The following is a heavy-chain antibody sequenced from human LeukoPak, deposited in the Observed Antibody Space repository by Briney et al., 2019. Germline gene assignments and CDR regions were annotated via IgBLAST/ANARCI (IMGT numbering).Heavy chain of an antibody. V-gene: IGHV3-7*01. CDR2: INADGSVK. CDR1: GFTFSSNW. Sequence: TGGSLRLSCAAFGFTFSSNWMSWVRQATGKGLEWVATINADGSVKHYVDSVKGRFTISRDNAKNSLSLQMDTLRAEDTAVYYCAKSLGTGAPYDYWGQGTLVTVSS. J-gene: IGHJ4*02. CDR3: AKSLGTGAPYDY. D-gene: IGHD1-1*01.